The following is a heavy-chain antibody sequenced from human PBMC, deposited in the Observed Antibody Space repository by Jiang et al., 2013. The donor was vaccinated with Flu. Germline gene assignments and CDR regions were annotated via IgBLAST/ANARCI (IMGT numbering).Heavy chain of an antibody. CDR1: GFTFSSYS. CDR2: ISSSSSYI. CDR3: AAQKTYDFWSGYQDY. V-gene: IGHV3-21*01. Sequence: QLLESGGGLVKPGGSLRLSCAASGFTFSSYSMNWVRQAPGKGLEWVSSISSSSSYIYYADSVKGRFTISRDNAKNSLYLQMNSLRAEDTAVYYCAAQKTYDFWSGYQDYWGQGTLVTVSS. J-gene: IGHJ4*02. D-gene: IGHD3-3*01.